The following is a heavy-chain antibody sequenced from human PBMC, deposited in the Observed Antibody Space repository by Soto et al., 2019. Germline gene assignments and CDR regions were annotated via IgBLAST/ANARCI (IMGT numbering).Heavy chain of an antibody. Sequence: SETLSLTCAVSDASLSGYYRSWISQPPGKGLEWIGETNDSGSTSYNPSLKSRVTISVDTSKNQFSLKLSSVTAADTAVYYCARLSGSSPNWFDPWGQGTLVTVSS. CDR1: DASLSGYY. CDR3: ARLSGSSPNWFDP. J-gene: IGHJ5*02. V-gene: IGHV4-34*01. CDR2: TNDSGST. D-gene: IGHD3-10*01.